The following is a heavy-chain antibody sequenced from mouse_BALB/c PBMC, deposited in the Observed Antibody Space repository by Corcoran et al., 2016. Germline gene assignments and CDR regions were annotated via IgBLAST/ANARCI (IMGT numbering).Heavy chain of an antibody. CDR3: ARHVYGYDYAIDY. V-gene: IGHV1-62-2*01. CDR1: GYTFTEYI. D-gene: IGHD2-2*01. J-gene: IGHJ4*01. CDR2: FYPGSGSI. Sequence: VQLQESDAELVKPGASVKLSCKTSGYTFTEYIIHWVKQRSGQGLEWIGWFYPGSGSIKYNEKFKDKATLTADKSSSTVYMELSRLTSEDSAVEFCARHVYGYDYAIDYWGQLSSVTVSS.